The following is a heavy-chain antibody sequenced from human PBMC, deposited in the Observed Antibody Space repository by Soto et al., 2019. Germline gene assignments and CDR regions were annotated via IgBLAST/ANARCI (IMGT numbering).Heavy chain of an antibody. V-gene: IGHV4-34*01. J-gene: IGHJ2*01. CDR1: GGSFSGYY. Sequence: QVQLQQWGAGLLKPSETLSLTCAVYGGSFSGYYWSWIRQPPGKGLEWMGEINHSGSTNYNPSLKSRVTIAVDTSKNQFSLKLSSVTPADTAVYYWARGIGGSTSRRNPPRRYFDLWGRGTLVTVSS. CDR2: INHSGST. CDR3: ARGIGGSTSRRNPPRRYFDL. D-gene: IGHD2-2*01.